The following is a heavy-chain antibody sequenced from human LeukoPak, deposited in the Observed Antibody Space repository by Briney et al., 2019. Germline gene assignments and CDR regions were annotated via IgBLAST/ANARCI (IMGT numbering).Heavy chain of an antibody. J-gene: IGHJ3*02. CDR1: GFTFDDYA. V-gene: IGHV3-43*02. Sequence: GGSLRLSCAASGFTFDDYAMHWVRQAPGKGLEWVSLISGDGGSTYYADSVKGRFTISRDNSKNSLYLQMNSLRTEDTTLYYWAKSTRRREDFGWLLRAGGDAFDIWGQGTMVTVSS. D-gene: IGHD3-9*01. CDR2: ISGDGGST. CDR3: AKSTRRREDFGWLLRAGGDAFDI.